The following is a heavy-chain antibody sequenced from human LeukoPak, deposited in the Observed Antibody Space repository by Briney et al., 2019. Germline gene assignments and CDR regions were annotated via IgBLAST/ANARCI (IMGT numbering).Heavy chain of an antibody. J-gene: IGHJ4*02. CDR2: ISGSGGST. CDR3: AKYRSGVPAAIDY. CDR1: GFTFSSYA. Sequence: GGSLRPSCAASGFTFSSYAMSWVRQAPGKGLEWVSAISGSGGSTYYADSVKGRFTISRDNSKNTLYLQMNSLRAEDTAVYYCAKYRSGVPAAIDYWGQGTLVTVSS. D-gene: IGHD2-2*01. V-gene: IGHV3-23*01.